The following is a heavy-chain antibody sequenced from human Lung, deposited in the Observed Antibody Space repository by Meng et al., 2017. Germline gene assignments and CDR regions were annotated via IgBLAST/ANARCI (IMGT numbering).Heavy chain of an antibody. CDR1: GGSFSGYY. CDR2: IIDSGST. V-gene: IGHV4-34*12. D-gene: IGHD6-19*01. CDR3: VRRTYSSGWYFDY. J-gene: IGHJ4*02. Sequence: QLHQWGAGLFKPSETLSLTCAVYGGSFSGYYWSWIRHPPGKGLEWIGEIIDSGSTNYNPSLKSRVTISVDTSKNQFSLRVTSVTAADRAVYYCVRRTYSSGWYFDYWGQGTLVTVSS.